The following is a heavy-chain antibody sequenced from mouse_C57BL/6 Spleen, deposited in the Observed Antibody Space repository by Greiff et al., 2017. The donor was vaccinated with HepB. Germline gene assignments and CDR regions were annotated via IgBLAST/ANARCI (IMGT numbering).Heavy chain of an antibody. CDR2: INPNNGGT. CDR3: AREGYYGSSYDWFAY. J-gene: IGHJ3*01. CDR1: GYTFTDYN. D-gene: IGHD1-1*01. Sequence: VQLQQSGPELVKPGASVKIPCKASGYTFTDYNMDWVKQSHGKSLEWIGDINPNNGGTIYNQKFKGKATLTVDKSSSTAYMELRSLTSEDTAVYYCAREGYYGSSYDWFAYWGQGTLVTVSA. V-gene: IGHV1-18*01.